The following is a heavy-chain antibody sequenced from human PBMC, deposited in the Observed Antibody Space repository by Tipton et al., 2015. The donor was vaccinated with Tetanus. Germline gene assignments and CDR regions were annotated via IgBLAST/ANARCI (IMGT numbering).Heavy chain of an antibody. CDR2: INHSGST. D-gene: IGHD3-16*01. CDR1: GGSFSAYY. J-gene: IGHJ5*02. V-gene: IGHV4-34*01. CDR3: ARGQGGGRVARLNWFGP. Sequence: LRLSCAVYGGSFSAYYWSWIRQSPGKGLEWIGEINHSGSTTYSPSFKSRVTISVDTPKNQFSLRLSSVTAADTGVYYCARGQGGGRVARLNWFGPWGQGTLVTVSS.